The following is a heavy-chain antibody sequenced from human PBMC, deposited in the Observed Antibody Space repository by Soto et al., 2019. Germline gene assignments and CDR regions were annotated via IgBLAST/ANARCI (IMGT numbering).Heavy chain of an antibody. CDR1: GGSISSSSYY. CDR3: ARQEGLTYYDFWSGYSFDY. V-gene: IGHV4-39*01. D-gene: IGHD3-3*01. J-gene: IGHJ4*02. Sequence: PSETLPLTCTVSGGSISSSSYYWGWIRQPPGKGLEWIGSIYYSGSTYYNPPLKSRVTISVDTSKNQFSLKLSSVTAADTAVYYCARQEGLTYYDFWSGYSFDYWGQGTLVTVSS. CDR2: IYYSGST.